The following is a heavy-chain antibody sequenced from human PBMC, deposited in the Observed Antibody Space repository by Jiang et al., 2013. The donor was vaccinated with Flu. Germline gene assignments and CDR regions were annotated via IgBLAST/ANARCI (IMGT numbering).Heavy chain of an antibody. D-gene: IGHD1-1*01. J-gene: IGHJ3*02. Sequence: SGAEVKKPGASVRLSCKASGYTFSGYYLHWVRQAPGQGLEWMGWINPDSGTTSYAQRFQDWVTMTRDTSINTAYMELNRLKSDDTAMYYCARIQTGTGAFDIWGQGTMVTVSS. CDR2: INPDSGTT. CDR3: ARIQTGTGAFDI. V-gene: IGHV1-2*04. CDR1: GYTFSGYY.